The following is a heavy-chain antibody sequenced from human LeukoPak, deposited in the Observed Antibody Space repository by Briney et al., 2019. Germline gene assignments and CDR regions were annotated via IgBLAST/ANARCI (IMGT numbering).Heavy chain of an antibody. CDR3: ARGWLAFDY. D-gene: IGHD6-19*01. CDR1: GGSISSGSYY. V-gene: IGHV4-61*02. CDR2: IYTSGST. J-gene: IGHJ4*02. Sequence: SETLSLTCTVSGGSISSGSYYWSWIRQPAGKGLEWTGRIYTSGSTNYNPSLKSRVTISVDTSKNQFSLKLSPVTAADTAVYYCARGWLAFDYWGQGTLVTVSS.